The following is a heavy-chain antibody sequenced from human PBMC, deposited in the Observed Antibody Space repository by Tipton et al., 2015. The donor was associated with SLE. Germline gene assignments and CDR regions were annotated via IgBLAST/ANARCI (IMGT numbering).Heavy chain of an antibody. D-gene: IGHD4-17*01. J-gene: IGHJ4*01. Sequence: TLSLTCTVSGDSITYPRYYWSWIRQPAGKGLAWSGHINPSGSTNYNPSLNSRVTISVDTSKNEFSLKMTSVTATDTAVYYCARDGSGAGRYDNGDYVFDYWGHGVLVTVSS. CDR1: GDSITYPRYY. V-gene: IGHV4-61*09. CDR2: INPSGST. CDR3: ARDGSGAGRYDNGDYVFDY.